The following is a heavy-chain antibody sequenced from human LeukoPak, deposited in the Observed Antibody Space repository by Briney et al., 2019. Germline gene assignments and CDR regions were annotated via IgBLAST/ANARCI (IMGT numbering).Heavy chain of an antibody. CDR3: ARDSLYYYDSSGYGIDAFDI. V-gene: IGHV3-21*01. J-gene: IGHJ3*02. Sequence: KPGGSLRLSCAASGFTFSSYSMNWVRQAPGKGREWVSSISSSSSYIYYADSVKGRFTISRDNAKNSLYLQMNSLRAEDTAVYYCARDSLYYYDSSGYGIDAFDIWGQGTMVTVSS. CDR1: GFTFSSYS. CDR2: ISSSSSYI. D-gene: IGHD3-22*01.